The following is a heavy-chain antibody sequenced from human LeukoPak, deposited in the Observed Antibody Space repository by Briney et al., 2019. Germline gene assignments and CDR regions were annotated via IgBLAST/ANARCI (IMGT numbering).Heavy chain of an antibody. V-gene: IGHV4-59*01. Sequence: SETLSLTCTVSGDSISTYYWNWIRQPPGKGLEWIGYIYYRGSTDYNPSLKSRVTISVDTSKNQFSLKLSSVTAADTAVYDCARDGLGGSNLEAFDIWGQGTMVTVSS. D-gene: IGHD1-26*01. CDR2: IYYRGST. J-gene: IGHJ3*02. CDR3: ARDGLGGSNLEAFDI. CDR1: GDSISTYY.